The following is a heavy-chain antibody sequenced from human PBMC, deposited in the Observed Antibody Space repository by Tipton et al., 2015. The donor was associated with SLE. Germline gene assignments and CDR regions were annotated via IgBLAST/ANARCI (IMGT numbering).Heavy chain of an antibody. D-gene: IGHD2-2*01. Sequence: TLSLTCTVSGASISSHYWNWIRQPPGKGLEWIGYIHYSRDINYNPSLKSRVTISVDTSKNQFSLKLSSVTAADTALYYCVRVIVPASRGAFDIWGQGTMVTVSS. CDR3: VRVIVPASRGAFDI. J-gene: IGHJ3*02. V-gene: IGHV4-59*11. CDR2: IHYSRDI. CDR1: GASISSHY.